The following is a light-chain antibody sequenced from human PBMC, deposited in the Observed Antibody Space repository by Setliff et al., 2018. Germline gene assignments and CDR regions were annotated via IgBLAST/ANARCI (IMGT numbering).Light chain of an antibody. V-gene: IGLV2-14*01. Sequence: QSVLAQPASVSGSPGQSITISCAGTSSDVGAYSHVSWYQQYPGEAPKLMISEVSNRPSGVSYRFSGSKSGNTASLTISGLQAEDEADYYCMSYITIRTYVFGTGTKVTVL. CDR3: MSYITIRTYV. J-gene: IGLJ1*01. CDR1: SSDVGAYSH. CDR2: EVS.